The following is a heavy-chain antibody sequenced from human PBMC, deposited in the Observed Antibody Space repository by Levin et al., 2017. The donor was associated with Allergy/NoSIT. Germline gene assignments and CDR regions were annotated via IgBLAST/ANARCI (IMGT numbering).Heavy chain of an antibody. V-gene: IGHV2-5*02. CDR2: VFFASYY. CDR1: GFSLSTNGVG. J-gene: IGHJ4*02. Sequence: SGPTLVKPTQTLTLTCTFSGFSLSTNGVGVGWIRQPPGKALEWLLLVFFASYYRYSPSLRTRLTITEDTSKNQVVLTMTNMDPVDTATYFCAHSRRYGRGRYYFYYWGQGALVTVSS. D-gene: IGHD6-19*01. CDR3: AHSRRYGRGRYYFYY.